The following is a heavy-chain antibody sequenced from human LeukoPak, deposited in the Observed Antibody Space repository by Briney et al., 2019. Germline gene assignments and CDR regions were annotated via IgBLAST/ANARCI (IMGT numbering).Heavy chain of an antibody. CDR1: GGSISDYY. CDR2: YSGNA. D-gene: IGHD4-23*01. J-gene: IGHJ4*02. V-gene: IGHV4-59*01. CDR3: ARVGIDYSGNIIKYYFDY. Sequence: SETLSLTCTVSGGSISDYYWSWIRQPPGRGLEWIGYSGNANYNPSLKSRVIISVDTSKNQFSLKLSPVTAADTAVYYCARVGIDYSGNIIKYYFDYWGQGTLVTVSS.